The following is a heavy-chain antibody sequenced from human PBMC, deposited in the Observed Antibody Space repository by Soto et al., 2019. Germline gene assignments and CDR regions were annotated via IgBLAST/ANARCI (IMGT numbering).Heavy chain of an antibody. CDR3: ASSNNYNWFDP. V-gene: IGHV4-4*02. CDR2: IYHSGST. CDR1: GVSISSNNW. D-gene: IGHD2-2*01. Sequence: SETLSLTCAVSGVSISSNNWWSWVRQPPGEGLEWIGEIYHSGSTKYDPSLRSRVTISLDKSKNQFSLKLSSVTASDTAMYYCASSNNYNWFDPWGQGTLVTVSS. J-gene: IGHJ5*02.